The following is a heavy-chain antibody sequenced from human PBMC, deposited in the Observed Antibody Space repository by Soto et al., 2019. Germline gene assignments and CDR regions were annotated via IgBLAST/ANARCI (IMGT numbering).Heavy chain of an antibody. CDR1: GGSISNFY. J-gene: IGHJ6*03. Sequence: SETLSLTCTVSGGSISNFYWSWIRQPPGKGLEWIGYVYYTGSTSYNPSLKRRVTFSADSSRGQFSLRLNSVTAADTAVYYCARTVLGPYLLADSFVDYYYYMDVWGQGTTVTVSS. D-gene: IGHD3-16*01. V-gene: IGHV4-59*08. CDR2: VYYTGST. CDR3: ARTVLGPYLLADSFVDYYYYMDV.